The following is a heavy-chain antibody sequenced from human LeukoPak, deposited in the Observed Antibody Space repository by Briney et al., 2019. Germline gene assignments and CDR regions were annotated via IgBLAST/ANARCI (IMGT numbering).Heavy chain of an antibody. CDR3: AKDSSIAAENDY. CDR2: IRGSGGST. D-gene: IGHD6-13*01. J-gene: IGHJ4*02. Sequence: GGSLRLSCVASGFTFSRYGMSWVRQAPGKGLEWVSAIRGSGGSTYYADSVKGRFTISRDNSKNTLYLQMHSLRAEDTAVYYCAKDSSIAAENDYWGQGTLVTVSS. V-gene: IGHV3-23*01. CDR1: GFTFSRYG.